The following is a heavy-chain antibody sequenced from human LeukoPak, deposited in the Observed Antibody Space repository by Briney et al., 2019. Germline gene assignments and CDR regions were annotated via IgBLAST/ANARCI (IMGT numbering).Heavy chain of an antibody. J-gene: IGHJ5*02. V-gene: IGHV3-48*03. CDR1: GFTFTNFE. CDR2: ISYSGSTT. CDR3: ARAGPPAFDP. Sequence: GGSLRLSCAASGFTFTNFEMNWVRQAPGKGREWVSYISYSGSTTSYADSVKGRFTTSRDNAKNSLYLQMNSLRAEDTAVYYCARAGPPAFDPWGQGTQVIVSS.